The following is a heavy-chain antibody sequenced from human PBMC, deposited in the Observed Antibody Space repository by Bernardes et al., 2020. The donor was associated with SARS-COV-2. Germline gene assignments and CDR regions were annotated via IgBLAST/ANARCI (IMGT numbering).Heavy chain of an antibody. D-gene: IGHD3-22*01. CDR2: INPNSGGT. V-gene: IGHV1-2*02. J-gene: IGHJ6*02. CDR1: GYTFTNYY. CDR3: ALPPTNYDRYGMDV. Sequence: ASVKVSCKASGYTFTNYYLHWVRQAPGQGLEWMGWINPNSGGTNYAQKFQGRVTMTRDTSISSAYMELSRLRSDDTAVYYCALPPTNYDRYGMDVWGQGTPVIVSS.